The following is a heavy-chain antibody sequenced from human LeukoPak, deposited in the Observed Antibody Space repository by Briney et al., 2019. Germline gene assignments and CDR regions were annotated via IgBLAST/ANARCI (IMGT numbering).Heavy chain of an antibody. D-gene: IGHD1-1*01. Sequence: GGSLRLSCAASGFTFSSYSMNWVRQAPGKGLEWVSSISSSSYIYYANSVKGRFTISRDNAKNSLYLQMNSLRAEDTAVYYCARVILMEPREAFDYWGQGTLVTVSS. CDR2: ISSSSYI. CDR1: GFTFSSYS. CDR3: ARVILMEPREAFDY. V-gene: IGHV3-21*01. J-gene: IGHJ4*02.